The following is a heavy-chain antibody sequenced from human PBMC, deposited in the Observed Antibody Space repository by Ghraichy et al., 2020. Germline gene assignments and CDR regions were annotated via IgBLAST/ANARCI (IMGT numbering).Heavy chain of an antibody. V-gene: IGHV4-34*01. CDR3: ARGRDIDTNPDYYYGMDV. Sequence: SETLSLTCAVYGGSFSGYYWSWIRQHPGKGLEWIGEINHSGSTNYNPSLKSRVTISVDTSKNQFSLKLSSVTAADTAVYYCARGRDIDTNPDYYYGMDVWGQGTTVTVSS. CDR2: INHSGST. CDR1: GGSFSGYY. D-gene: IGHD2-15*01. J-gene: IGHJ6*02.